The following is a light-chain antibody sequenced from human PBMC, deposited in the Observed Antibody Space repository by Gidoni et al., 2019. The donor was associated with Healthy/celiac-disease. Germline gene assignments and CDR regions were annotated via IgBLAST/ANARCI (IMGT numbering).Light chain of an antibody. V-gene: IGKV3-15*01. Sequence: EIVMPPSPATLSVSPGERATLPCRASQSVSSNLAWYQQTPGQAPRLLIYGASTRATGIPARFSGSGSGTEFTLTISSLESEDFAVYYCQQYNNWPPDTFGGGTKVEIK. CDR1: QSVSSN. CDR3: QQYNNWPPDT. CDR2: GAS. J-gene: IGKJ4*01.